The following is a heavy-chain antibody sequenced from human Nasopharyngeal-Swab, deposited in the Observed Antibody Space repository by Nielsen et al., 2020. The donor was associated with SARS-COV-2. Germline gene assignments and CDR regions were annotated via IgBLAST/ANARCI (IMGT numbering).Heavy chain of an antibody. J-gene: IGHJ6*03. CDR2: INPSGGST. D-gene: IGHD5-18*01. CDR1: GYTFTTYY. CDR3: ARGGEYSYGFHTGRSYYMDV. V-gene: IGHV1-46*01. Sequence: ASVKVSCKASGYTFTTYYMHWVRQAPGQGLEWMGIINPSGGSTSYAQKFQGRVTMTRDTSTSTVYMELSSLRSENTAVYYCARGGEYSYGFHTGRSYYMDVWGKGTTVTVSS.